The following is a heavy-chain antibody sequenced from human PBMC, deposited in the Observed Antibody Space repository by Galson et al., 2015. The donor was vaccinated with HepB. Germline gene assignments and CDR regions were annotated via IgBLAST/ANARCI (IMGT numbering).Heavy chain of an antibody. J-gene: IGHJ6*02. D-gene: IGHD5-24*01. CDR3: AKDHRWLQLISVYHYYYYGTDV. CDR1: GFTFSSYG. Sequence: SLRLSCAASGFTFSSYGMHWVRQAPGKGLEWVAVISYDGSNKYYADSVKGRFTISRDNSKNTLYLQMNSLRAEDTAVYYCAKDHRWLQLISVYHYYYYGTDVWGQGTTVTVSS. V-gene: IGHV3-30*18. CDR2: ISYDGSNK.